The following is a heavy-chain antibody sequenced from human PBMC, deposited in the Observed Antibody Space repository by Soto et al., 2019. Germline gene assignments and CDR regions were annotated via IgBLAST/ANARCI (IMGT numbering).Heavy chain of an antibody. CDR1: GGTVISYA. D-gene: IGHD1-26*01. CDR3: ARERYSGSYPSNYYYYYGMDV. Sequence: SVKVSCKASGGTVISYAISWVRQAPGQGLEWMGGIIPIVGTANYAQKFQGRVTITADESTSTAYMELSSMRSEDTAVYYCARERYSGSYPSNYYYYYGMDVWGQGTTVTVSS. V-gene: IGHV1-69*13. CDR2: IIPIVGTA. J-gene: IGHJ6*02.